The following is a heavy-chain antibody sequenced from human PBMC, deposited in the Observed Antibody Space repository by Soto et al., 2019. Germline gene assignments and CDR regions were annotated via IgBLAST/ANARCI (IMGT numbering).Heavy chain of an antibody. J-gene: IGHJ4*02. CDR2: ISYDGSNK. Sequence: GGSLRLSCAASGFTFSSYGVHWVRQAPGKGLEWVAVISYDGSNKYYADSVKGRFTISRDNSKNTLYLQMNSLRAEDTAVYYCAKGDSRFDYWGQGTLVTVSS. CDR1: GFTFSSYG. V-gene: IGHV3-30*18. CDR3: AKGDSRFDY. D-gene: IGHD3-22*01.